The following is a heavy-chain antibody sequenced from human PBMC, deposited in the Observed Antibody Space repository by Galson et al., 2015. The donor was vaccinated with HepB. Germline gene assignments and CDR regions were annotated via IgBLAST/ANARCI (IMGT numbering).Heavy chain of an antibody. CDR2: VSSGGAST. CDR1: GFSFSSYA. CDR3: AKEGYDLWSGYGYYFVF. Sequence: SLRLSCAASGFSFSSYAMSWVRQAPGKGLEWASGVSSGGASTYYAESVKGRFTIARDNSKNTLYLQMNSLRAEDTAVYYCAKEGYDLWSGYGYYFVFWGQGTLVTVSS. D-gene: IGHD3-3*01. V-gene: IGHV3-23*01. J-gene: IGHJ4*02.